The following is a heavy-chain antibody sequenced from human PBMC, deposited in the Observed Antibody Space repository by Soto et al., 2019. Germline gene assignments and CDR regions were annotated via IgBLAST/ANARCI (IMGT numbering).Heavy chain of an antibody. D-gene: IGHD6-13*01. Sequence: GPTLVNPTEPLTLTCTVSGFSLSNARMGVSWIRQPPWKALEWLAHIFSNDEKSYSTSLKSRLTISKDTSKSQVVLTMTNMDPVDTATYFWARSAGYSSSWYVGYYGMDVWGQGT. CDR3: ARSAGYSSSWYVGYYGMDV. CDR1: GFSLSNARMG. J-gene: IGHJ6*02. V-gene: IGHV2-26*01. CDR2: IFSNDEK.